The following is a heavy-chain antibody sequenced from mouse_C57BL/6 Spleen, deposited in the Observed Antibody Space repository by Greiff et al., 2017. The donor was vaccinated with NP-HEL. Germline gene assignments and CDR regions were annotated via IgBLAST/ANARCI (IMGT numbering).Heavy chain of an antibody. Sequence: QVQLQQSGTELVKPGASVKLSCKASGYTFTSYCMHWVKQRPGHVLEWIGNINPSNGGTNYNEKFKSKATLTVDKSSSTAYMQLSSLTSEDSAVYYCARGTDYYGSGYGFAYWGQGTLVTVSA. CDR3: ARGTDYYGSGYGFAY. J-gene: IGHJ3*01. CDR1: GYTFTSYC. CDR2: INPSNGGT. V-gene: IGHV1-53*01. D-gene: IGHD1-1*01.